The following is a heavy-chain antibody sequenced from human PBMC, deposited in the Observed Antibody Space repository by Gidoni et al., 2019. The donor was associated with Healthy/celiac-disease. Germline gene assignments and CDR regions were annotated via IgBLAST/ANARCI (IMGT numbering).Heavy chain of an antibody. D-gene: IGHD3-22*01. CDR3: AREGSLSYDSSGYYNY. CDR2: IYHSGST. J-gene: IGHJ4*02. V-gene: IGHV4-38-2*02. CDR1: GYSISSGYY. Sequence: QVQLQESGPGLVKHSETLSLTCTVTGYSISSGYYWGWIRQPPGKGLEWIGSIYHSGSTYYNPPLKSRVTISVDTSKNQFSLKLSSVTAADTAVYYCAREGSLSYDSSGYYNYWGQGTLVTVSS.